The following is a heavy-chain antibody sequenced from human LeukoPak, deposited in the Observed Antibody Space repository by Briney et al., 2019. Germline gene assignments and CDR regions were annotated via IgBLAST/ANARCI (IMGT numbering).Heavy chain of an antibody. Sequence: GASVKVSCKASGGTFSSYAISWVRQAPGQGLEWMGGIIPIFGKANYAQKFQGRVTITTDESTSTAYMELSSLRSEDTAVYYCARDAGYSYGSEESNWFDPGAREPWSPSPQ. D-gene: IGHD5-18*01. J-gene: IGHJ5*02. CDR1: GGTFSSYA. V-gene: IGHV1-69*05. CDR2: IIPIFGKA. CDR3: ARDAGYSYGSEESNWFDP.